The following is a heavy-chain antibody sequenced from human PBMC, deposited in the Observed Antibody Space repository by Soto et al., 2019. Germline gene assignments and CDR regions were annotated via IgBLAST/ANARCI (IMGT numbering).Heavy chain of an antibody. Sequence: GASVKVSCKASGFTFTSSAVQWVRQARGQRLEWIGWIVVGSGNTNYAQKSQERVTITRDMSTSTAYMELSSLRSEDTAVYYCAADKGIVLYYYYGMDVWGQGTTVTVSS. CDR2: IVVGSGNT. D-gene: IGHD2-2*01. J-gene: IGHJ6*02. CDR3: AADKGIVLYYYYGMDV. CDR1: GFTFTSSA. V-gene: IGHV1-58*01.